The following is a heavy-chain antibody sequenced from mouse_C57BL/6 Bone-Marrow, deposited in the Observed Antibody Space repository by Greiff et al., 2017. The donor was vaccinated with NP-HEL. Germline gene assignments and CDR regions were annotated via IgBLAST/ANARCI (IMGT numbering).Heavy chain of an antibody. D-gene: IGHD4-1*01. CDR1: GFTFSDFY. CDR2: SRNKANDYTT. V-gene: IGHV7-1*01. CDR3: ARDNWDQGVFDY. Sequence: EVKVVESGGGLVQSGRSLRLSCATSGFTFSDFYMEWVRQAPGKGLEWIAASRNKANDYTTEYSASVKGRFIVSRDTSQSILYLQMNALRAEDTAIYYCARDNWDQGVFDYWGQGTTLTVSS. J-gene: IGHJ2*01.